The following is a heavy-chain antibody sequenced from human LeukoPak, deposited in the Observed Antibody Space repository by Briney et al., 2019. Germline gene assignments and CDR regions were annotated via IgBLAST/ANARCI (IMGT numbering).Heavy chain of an antibody. CDR1: GGFISSSSYY. J-gene: IGHJ4*02. CDR2: IYYSGST. V-gene: IGHV4-39*07. D-gene: IGHD3-22*01. Sequence: SETLSLTCTVSGGFISSSSYYWGWIRQPPGKGLEWIGSIYYSGSTYYNPSLKSRVTISVDTSKNQLSLKLSSVTAADTAVYYCARDRPYYYDSSGRFDYWGQGTLVTVSS. CDR3: ARDRPYYYDSSGRFDY.